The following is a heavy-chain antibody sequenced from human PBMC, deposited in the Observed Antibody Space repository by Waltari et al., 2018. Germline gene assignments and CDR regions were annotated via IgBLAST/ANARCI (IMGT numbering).Heavy chain of an antibody. V-gene: IGHV4-34*01. Sequence: QVQLQQWGAGLLKPSETLSLTCAVYVGSFSGYYWSWIRQPPGKGLEWIGEINHSGSTNYNPSLKSRVTISVDTSKNQFSLKLSSVTAADTAVYYCAGRLRFLEWLARYSPFDYWGQGTLVTVSS. J-gene: IGHJ4*02. CDR1: VGSFSGYY. CDR3: AGRLRFLEWLARYSPFDY. D-gene: IGHD3-3*01. CDR2: INHSGST.